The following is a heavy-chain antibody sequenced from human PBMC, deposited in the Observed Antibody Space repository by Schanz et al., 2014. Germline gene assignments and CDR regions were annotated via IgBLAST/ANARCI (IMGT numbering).Heavy chain of an antibody. V-gene: IGHV1-69*02. CDR2: IIPILGIA. CDR1: GGTFSTYT. CDR3: ASSGAGYSSSWDFDY. D-gene: IGHD6-13*01. Sequence: QVQLVQSGAEVKKPGASVKVSCKASGGTFSTYTISWVRQAPGQGLEWMGRIIPILGIANYAQKFQGRVTITADKSTFTAYMDVSSLRSEDTAVYYCASSGAGYSSSWDFDYWGQGTVVTVSS. J-gene: IGHJ4*03.